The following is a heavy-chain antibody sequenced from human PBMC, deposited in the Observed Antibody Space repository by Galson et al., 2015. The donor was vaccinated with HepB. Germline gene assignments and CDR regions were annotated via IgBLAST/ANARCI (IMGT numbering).Heavy chain of an antibody. J-gene: IGHJ4*02. CDR2: IKQDGSEK. Sequence: SLRLSCAASGFTFSSYWMSWVRQAPGKGLEWVANIKQDGSEKYYVDSVKGRFTISRDNAKNSLYLQMNSLRAEDTAVYYCASDYDFWSGKGDYWGQGTLVTVSS. D-gene: IGHD3-3*01. CDR1: GFTFSSYW. CDR3: ASDYDFWSGKGDY. V-gene: IGHV3-7*01.